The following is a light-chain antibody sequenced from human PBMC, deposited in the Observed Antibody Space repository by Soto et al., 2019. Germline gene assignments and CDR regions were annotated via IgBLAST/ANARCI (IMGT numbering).Light chain of an antibody. CDR1: QSISAW. Sequence: IQMTQSPSTLSASVGDRVTITCRATQSISAWLAWYQQKPGTAPNLLIYEASTLNIGVPSRFSGSGSGTEFTLTIASLQPDDFATYYCQQYSTYSRTFGQGTKVEIK. J-gene: IGKJ1*01. CDR2: EAS. V-gene: IGKV1-5*03. CDR3: QQYSTYSRT.